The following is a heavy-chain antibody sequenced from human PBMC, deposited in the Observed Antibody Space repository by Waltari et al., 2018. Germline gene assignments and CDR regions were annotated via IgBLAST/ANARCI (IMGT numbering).Heavy chain of an antibody. CDR3: ARGCGYNWNPPSGYYYYMDV. CDR1: GGSFSGYY. Sequence: QVQLQQWGAGLLKPSETLSLTCAIYGGSFSGYYWSWIRQPPGKGLEWIGEINHSGSTNYNPSRNRRGTISVDTARNQFSLKPISVTAADTAVYYCARGCGYNWNPPSGYYYYMDVWGKGTTVTVSS. CDR2: INHSGST. V-gene: IGHV4-34*01. J-gene: IGHJ6*03. D-gene: IGHD1-20*01.